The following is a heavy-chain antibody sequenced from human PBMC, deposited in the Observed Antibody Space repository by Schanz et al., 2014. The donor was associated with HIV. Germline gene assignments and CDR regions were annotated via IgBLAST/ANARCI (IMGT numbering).Heavy chain of an antibody. Sequence: EVQLVESGGGLVKPGGSLRLSCAASGFSLSGYGMNWVRQAPGQGLEWVSGINWNSGNIGYADSVKGRFSISRDNAKNSLYLQIISLTAEDTAMYYCARDRVSGSSSSSWFDPWGQGTLVTVSS. J-gene: IGHJ5*02. D-gene: IGHD6-6*01. CDR1: GFSLSGYG. CDR3: ARDRVSGSSSSSWFDP. V-gene: IGHV3-9*01. CDR2: INWNSGNI.